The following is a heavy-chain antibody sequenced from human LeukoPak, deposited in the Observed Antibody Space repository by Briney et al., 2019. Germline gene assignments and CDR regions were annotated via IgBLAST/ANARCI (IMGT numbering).Heavy chain of an antibody. CDR1: GFTFSGSA. V-gene: IGHV3-73*01. J-gene: IGHJ4*02. CDR2: IRSKANSYAT. CDR3: TTLILGYGDYDPYFDY. D-gene: IGHD4-17*01. Sequence: GGSLRLSCAASGFTFSGSAMHWVRQASGKGLEWVGRIRSKANSYATAYAASVKGRFTISRDDSKNTAYLQMNSLKTEDTAVYYCTTLILGYGDYDPYFDYWGQGTLVTVSS.